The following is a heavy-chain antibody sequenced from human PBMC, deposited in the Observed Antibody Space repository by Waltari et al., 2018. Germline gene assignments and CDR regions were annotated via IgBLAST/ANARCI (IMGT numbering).Heavy chain of an antibody. CDR2: INPNSGGT. CDR1: GYTFTGYY. J-gene: IGHJ4*02. V-gene: IGHV1-2*02. D-gene: IGHD3-10*01. CDR3: ASVKVRGVTHFDY. Sequence: QVQLVQSGAEVKKPGASVKVSCKASGYTFTGYYMHWVRQAPGQGLEWMEWINPNSGGTNLAQKFQGRVTMTRDTSISTAYMELSRLRSDDTAVYYCASVKVRGVTHFDYWGQGTLVTVSS.